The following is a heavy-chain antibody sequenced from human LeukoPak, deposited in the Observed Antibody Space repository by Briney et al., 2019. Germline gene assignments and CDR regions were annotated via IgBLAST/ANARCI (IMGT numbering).Heavy chain of an antibody. CDR1: GFTFNSYA. V-gene: IGHV3-23*01. J-gene: IGHJ5*02. D-gene: IGHD3-10*01. CDR2: ITETGGRT. Sequence: SGGSLRLSCAGSGFTFNSYAMNWVRQAPGKGLEWVSSITETGGRTHYAESVKGRFTTSRDNSKRTLYLQMNSLRDEDTAIYYCAKGIYYGSGSYWDSWGQGTLVTVSS. CDR3: AKGIYYGSGSYWDS.